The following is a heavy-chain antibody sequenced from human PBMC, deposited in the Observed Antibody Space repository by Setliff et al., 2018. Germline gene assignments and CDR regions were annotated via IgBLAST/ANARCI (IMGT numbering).Heavy chain of an antibody. V-gene: IGHV4-34*01. CDR3: ARVAGSGYLDRCFDP. CDR2: INHSGST. J-gene: IGHJ5*02. D-gene: IGHD3-22*01. Sequence: SETLSLTCAVYGGSFSGYYWSWIRQPPGKGLEWIGEINHSGSTNYNPSLKSRVTISVDTSKNQFSLKLSSVTAADTAVYYCARVAGSGYLDRCFDPWGQGTLVTVSS. CDR1: GGSFSGYY.